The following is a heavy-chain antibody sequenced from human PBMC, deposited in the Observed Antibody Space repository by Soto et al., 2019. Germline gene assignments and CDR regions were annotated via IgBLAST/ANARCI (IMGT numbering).Heavy chain of an antibody. CDR3: ARVGYYDILTGYSPAGGDY. CDR1: GYTFTSYG. D-gene: IGHD3-9*01. V-gene: IGHV1-18*01. Sequence: ASVKVSSKASGYTFTSYGISWVRQAPGQGLEWMGWISAYNGNTNYAQKLQGRVTMTTDTSTSTAYMELRSLRSDDTALYSGARVGYYDILTGYSPAGGDYWGQGTLVTVSS. J-gene: IGHJ4*02. CDR2: ISAYNGNT.